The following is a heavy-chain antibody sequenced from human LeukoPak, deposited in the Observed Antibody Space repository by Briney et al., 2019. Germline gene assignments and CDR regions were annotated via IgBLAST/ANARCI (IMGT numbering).Heavy chain of an antibody. Sequence: GGSLRLSCAASGFTFDDYAMHWVRQAPGKGLEWVSLISGYGGRTYYADSVKGRFTISIDNSKNSLYLQMNSLRTEDTALYYCAKSPYVWGSYRSYFDYWGQGTLVTVSS. D-gene: IGHD3-16*02. CDR3: AKSPYVWGSYRSYFDY. CDR1: GFTFDDYA. J-gene: IGHJ4*02. CDR2: ISGYGGRT. V-gene: IGHV3-43*02.